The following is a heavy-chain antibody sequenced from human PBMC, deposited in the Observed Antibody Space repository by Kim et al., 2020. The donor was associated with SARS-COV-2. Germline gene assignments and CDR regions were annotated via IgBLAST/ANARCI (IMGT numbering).Heavy chain of an antibody. Sequence: SETLSLTCTVSGGSISSYYWSWIRQPPGKGLEWIGYIYYSGSTNYNPSLKSRVTISVDTSKNQFSLKLSSVTAADTAVYYCARVRGYSYGYRYFDYWGQGTLVTVSS. J-gene: IGHJ4*02. CDR1: GGSISSYY. CDR3: ARVRGYSYGYRYFDY. CDR2: IYYSGST. V-gene: IGHV4-59*01. D-gene: IGHD5-18*01.